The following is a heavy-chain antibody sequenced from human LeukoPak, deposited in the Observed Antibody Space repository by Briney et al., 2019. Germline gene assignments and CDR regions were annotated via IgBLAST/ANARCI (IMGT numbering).Heavy chain of an antibody. CDR1: GFTFSSYG. J-gene: IGHJ4*02. CDR2: TRYDGSNK. V-gene: IGHV3-30*02. Sequence: GGSLRLSCAASGFTFSSYGMHWVRQAPGKGLEWVAFTRYDGSNKYYADSVKGRFTVSRDNSKNMLYLQMNSLRAEDTAVYYCAKDPQKWESYFDYWGQGTLVTVSS. D-gene: IGHD1-26*01. CDR3: AKDPQKWESYFDY.